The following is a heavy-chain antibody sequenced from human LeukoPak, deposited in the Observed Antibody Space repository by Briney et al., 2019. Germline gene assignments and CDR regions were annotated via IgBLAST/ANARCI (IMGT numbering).Heavy chain of an antibody. CDR2: IKQDGSEK. D-gene: IGHD1-1*01. CDR1: GFTFSSYA. Sequence: PGGSLRLSCAASGFTFSSYAMTWVRQAPGEGLEWVANIKQDGSEKYYVDSVKGRFTISRDDAKNSLYLQMNSLRAEDTAVYYCVRDFSLTRLERPFDYWGQGTLVTVSS. J-gene: IGHJ4*02. CDR3: VRDFSLTRLERPFDY. V-gene: IGHV3-7*01.